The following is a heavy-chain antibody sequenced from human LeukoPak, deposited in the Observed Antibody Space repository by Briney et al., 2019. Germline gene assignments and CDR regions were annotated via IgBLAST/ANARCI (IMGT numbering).Heavy chain of an antibody. CDR2: IYYSGST. D-gene: IGHD6-6*01. CDR1: GGSISRYY. V-gene: IGHV4-59*01. J-gene: IGHJ5*02. Sequence: SETLSLTCTVSGGSISRYYWSWIWQPPGKGLEWIGYIYYSGSTNYNPSLKRRVTISVDTTKNQFSLKLSSVTAADTAVYYCARKRGMAAPFDPWGQGTLVTVSS. CDR3: ARKRGMAAPFDP.